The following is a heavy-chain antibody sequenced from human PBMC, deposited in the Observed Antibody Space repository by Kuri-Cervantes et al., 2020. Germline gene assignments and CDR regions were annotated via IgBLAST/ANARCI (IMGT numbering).Heavy chain of an antibody. D-gene: IGHD6-13*01. Sequence: ASVKVSCKVSGYTLTNLYMHWVRQTPGKGLEWMGGFDPGNAEAIYAQKFQGRVTMTEDTPTDTAYMDLSSLRSEDTAKYYCAAAIAATLFDYWGQGTLVTVSS. CDR1: GYTLTNLY. CDR3: AAAIAATLFDY. CDR2: FDPGNAEA. J-gene: IGHJ4*02. V-gene: IGHV1-24*01.